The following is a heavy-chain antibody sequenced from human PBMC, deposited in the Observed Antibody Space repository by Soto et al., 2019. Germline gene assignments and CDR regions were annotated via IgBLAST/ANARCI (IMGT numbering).Heavy chain of an antibody. J-gene: IGHJ4*02. CDR1: GFTFSGYA. Sequence: PGGSLRLSCAASGFTFSGYAMHWVRQAPGKGLEWVALISYDGSNKYYADSVKGRFTISRDNSKNTLYLQMNSLRVEDTAVYYCARDRAWRFLEWSFDYWGQGTLVTVSS. D-gene: IGHD3-3*01. V-gene: IGHV3-30-3*01. CDR3: ARDRAWRFLEWSFDY. CDR2: ISYDGSNK.